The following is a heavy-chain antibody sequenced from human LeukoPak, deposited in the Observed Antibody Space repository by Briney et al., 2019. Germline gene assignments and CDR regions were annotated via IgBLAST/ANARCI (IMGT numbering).Heavy chain of an antibody. V-gene: IGHV3-9*03. Sequence: GGSLRLSCAASGFTFDDYAMHWVRQAPGKGLEWVSGISWNSGSIGYADSVKGRFTISRDNAKNPLYLQMNSLRAEDMALYYCAKVADSSGYHYFDYWGQGTLVTVSS. CDR1: GFTFDDYA. CDR3: AKVADSSGYHYFDY. CDR2: ISWNSGSI. J-gene: IGHJ4*02. D-gene: IGHD3-22*01.